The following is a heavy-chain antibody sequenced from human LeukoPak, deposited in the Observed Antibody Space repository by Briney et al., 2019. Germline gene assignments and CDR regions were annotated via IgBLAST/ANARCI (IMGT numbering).Heavy chain of an antibody. CDR1: GFTFSSYA. CDR2: ISGSGGST. Sequence: GGSLRLSCAASGFTFSSYAMSWVRQAPGKGPEWVSAISGSGGSTYYADSVKGRFTISRDNSKNTLYLQMNSLRAEDTAVYYCAKRLIVVVPAATDYWGQGTLVTVSS. V-gene: IGHV3-23*01. D-gene: IGHD2-2*01. CDR3: AKRLIVVVPAATDY. J-gene: IGHJ4*02.